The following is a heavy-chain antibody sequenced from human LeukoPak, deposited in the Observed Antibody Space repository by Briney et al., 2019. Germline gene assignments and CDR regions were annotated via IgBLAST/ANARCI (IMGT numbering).Heavy chain of an antibody. CDR3: ARGSVVSFFDY. CDR1: GYIFPTYW. V-gene: IGHV5-51*01. D-gene: IGHD5/OR15-5a*01. CDR2: IYPSDSGT. J-gene: IGHJ4*02. Sequence: GESLKISCKGSGYIFPTYWIGWVRRMPGKGLEWMGIIYPSDSGTRYGPSFQGQVTISVDKSTSTAYLHWSSLKASDSAMYYCARGSVVSFFDYWGQGTLVTVSS.